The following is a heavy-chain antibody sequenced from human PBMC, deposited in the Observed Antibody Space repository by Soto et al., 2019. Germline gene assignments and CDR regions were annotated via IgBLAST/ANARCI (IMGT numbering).Heavy chain of an antibody. CDR3: AKEVVIESAGRSHSYYYGLDV. V-gene: IGHV3-23*01. D-gene: IGHD2-2*01. Sequence: QPGGSLRLSCAASGLTFSIYAMSWVRQAPGKGLEWVSVISASGGRTYYADSVKGRFTMSRDNSKNTLFLQMNSLRDEDTAIYYCAKEVVIESAGRSHSYYYGLDVWGPGTTVTVSS. CDR1: GLTFSIYA. CDR2: ISASGGRT. J-gene: IGHJ6*02.